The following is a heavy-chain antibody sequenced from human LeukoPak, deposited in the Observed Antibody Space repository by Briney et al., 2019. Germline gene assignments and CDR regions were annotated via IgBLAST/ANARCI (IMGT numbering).Heavy chain of an antibody. D-gene: IGHD2-2*02. CDR3: ARPTLDCCYTGTTDYYYMDV. J-gene: IGHJ6*03. CDR2: INPNSGGT. Sequence: GASVKVSYKASGYTFTGYYMHWVRQAPGQGLEWMGWINPNSGGTNYAQKFQGRVTMTRDTSISTAYMELSRLRSDDTAVYYCARPTLDCCYTGTTDYYYMDVWGKGTTVTVSS. CDR1: GYTFTGYY. V-gene: IGHV1-2*02.